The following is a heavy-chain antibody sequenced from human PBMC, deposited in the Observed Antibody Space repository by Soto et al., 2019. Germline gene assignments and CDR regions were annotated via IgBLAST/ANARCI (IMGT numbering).Heavy chain of an antibody. CDR2: TYYSGST. D-gene: IGHD6-13*01. Sequence: PSETLPLSCTVSGGSMTAYYWNWMRQRTGKGLPWIGYTYYSGSTTYNPSVESPVRISVDSSKNQFSLKRDSVTPADTAVYYCERVRGTAGKRYFDYWGPGTLVTVSS. CDR1: GGSMTAYY. CDR3: ERVRGTAGKRYFDY. J-gene: IGHJ4*02. V-gene: IGHV4-59*01.